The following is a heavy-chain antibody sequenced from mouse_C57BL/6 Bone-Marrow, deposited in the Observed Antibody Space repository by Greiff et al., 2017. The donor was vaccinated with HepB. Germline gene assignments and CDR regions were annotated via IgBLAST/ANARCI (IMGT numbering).Heavy chain of an antibody. CDR1: GYTFTGYW. CDR3: AREGITTVVADWYIDV. CDR2: ILPGSGST. J-gene: IGHJ1*03. D-gene: IGHD1-1*01. Sequence: QVQLQQSGAELMKPGASVKLSCKATGYTFTGYWIEWVKQRPGHGLEWIGEILPGSGSTNYNEKFKGKATFTADTSSNTAYMQLSSLTTEDSAIYYCAREGITTVVADWYIDVWGTGTTVTVSS. V-gene: IGHV1-9*01.